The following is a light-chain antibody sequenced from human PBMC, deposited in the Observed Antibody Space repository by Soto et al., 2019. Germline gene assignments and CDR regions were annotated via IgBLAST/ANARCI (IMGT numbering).Light chain of an antibody. CDR2: DAS. CDR1: LTVSDNY. Sequence: EIVLTHSPGTLSLSPGERATLSCRASLTVSDNYLAWYQQKAGQAPRLVIYDASSRATGIPDRFSASGSGTDFTLTISRLEPEDFAVYYCQQYGSSPFGQGTRLEIK. CDR3: QQYGSSP. J-gene: IGKJ5*01. V-gene: IGKV3-20*01.